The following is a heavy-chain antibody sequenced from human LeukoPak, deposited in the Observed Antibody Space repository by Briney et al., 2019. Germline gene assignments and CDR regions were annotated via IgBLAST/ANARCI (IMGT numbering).Heavy chain of an antibody. Sequence: ASVKVSCKASGYTFTGYYMHWVRQAPGRGREWMGWINPNSGGTNYAQKFQGRVTMTRDTSISTAYMELSRLRSDDTAVYYCARLLEPATGYYMDVWGKGTTVTISS. CDR2: INPNSGGT. CDR1: GYTFTGYY. D-gene: IGHD5-24*01. CDR3: ARLLEPATGYYMDV. J-gene: IGHJ6*03. V-gene: IGHV1-2*02.